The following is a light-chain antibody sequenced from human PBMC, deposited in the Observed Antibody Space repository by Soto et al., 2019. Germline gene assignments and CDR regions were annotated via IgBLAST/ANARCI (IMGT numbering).Light chain of an antibody. CDR1: SSVVGGYNY. Sequence: QSVLAQPASVSGSPGQSITISCTGTSSVVGGYNYVSWYQQHPGKAPKLMIYEVSNRPSGVSNRFSGSKSGNTASLTISGLQAEDEADYYCSSYTSSSLYVFGTGTKVTVL. J-gene: IGLJ1*01. CDR3: SSYTSSSLYV. V-gene: IGLV2-14*01. CDR2: EVS.